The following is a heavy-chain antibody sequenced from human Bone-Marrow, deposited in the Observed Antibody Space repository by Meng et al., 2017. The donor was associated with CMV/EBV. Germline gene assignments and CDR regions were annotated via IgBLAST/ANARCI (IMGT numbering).Heavy chain of an antibody. CDR2: IRYDGSNK. D-gene: IGHD3-3*01. CDR1: GFTFSSYA. J-gene: IGHJ6*02. V-gene: IGHV3-30*02. CDR3: AKGGLRPEVRDFGVVTDSYYGMDV. Sequence: GESLKISCAASGFTFSSYAMSWVRQAPGKGLEWVAFIRYDGSNKYYADSVKGRFTISRDNSKNTLYLQMNSLRAEDTAVYYCAKGGLRPEVRDFGVVTDSYYGMDVWGQGTTVTVSS.